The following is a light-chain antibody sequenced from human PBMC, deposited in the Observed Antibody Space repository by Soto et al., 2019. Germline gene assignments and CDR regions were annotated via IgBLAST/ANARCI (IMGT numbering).Light chain of an antibody. CDR2: KAS. Sequence: DIQMTQSPSTLSASVGDRVTITCRASQSLKSCLAWYQQKPGKAPNLLIYKASTLESGVTSRFSGSGSETEFTLTNSSLQPDDYATYDDQQCRTFPLTFGGGTNVEIK. V-gene: IGKV1-5*03. CDR3: QQCRTFPLT. CDR1: QSLKSC. J-gene: IGKJ4*01.